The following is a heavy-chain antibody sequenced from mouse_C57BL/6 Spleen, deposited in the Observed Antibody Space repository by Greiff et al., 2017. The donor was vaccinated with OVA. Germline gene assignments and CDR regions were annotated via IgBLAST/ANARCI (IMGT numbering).Heavy chain of an antibody. J-gene: IGHJ1*03. CDR2: IYPGDGDT. CDR3: ARSELRYFDV. D-gene: IGHD2-1*01. CDR1: GYAFSSSW. Sequence: QVQLQQSGPELVKPGASVKISCKASGYAFSSSWMNWVKQRPGKGLEWIGRIYPGDGDTNYNGKFKGKATLTADKSSSTAYMQLSSLTSEDSAVYVCARSELRYFDVWGTGTTVTVSS. V-gene: IGHV1-82*01.